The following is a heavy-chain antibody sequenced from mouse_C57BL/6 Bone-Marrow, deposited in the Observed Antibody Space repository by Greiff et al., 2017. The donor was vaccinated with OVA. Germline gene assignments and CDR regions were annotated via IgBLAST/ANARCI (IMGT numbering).Heavy chain of an antibody. D-gene: IGHD2-4*01. Sequence: VQLQQSGAELAKPGASVKLSCKASGYTFTSYWMHWVKQRPGQGLEWIGYINPSSGYTKYNQKFKDKATLTADKSSSTAYMQLSSLTYEDSAVYYCARRPNPYDYDWYFGVWGTGATVTVSS. V-gene: IGHV1-7*01. CDR3: ARRPNPYDYDWYFGV. CDR1: GYTFTSYW. CDR2: INPSSGYT. J-gene: IGHJ1*03.